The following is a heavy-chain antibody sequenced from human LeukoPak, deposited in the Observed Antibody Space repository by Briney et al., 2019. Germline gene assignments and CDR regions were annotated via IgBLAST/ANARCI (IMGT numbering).Heavy chain of an antibody. CDR3: TTIRPGY. V-gene: IGHV3-74*01. J-gene: IGHJ4*02. Sequence: GGSLRLSCAASGFTFSSYWVHWVRQVPGKGLVWVARIKDGGTTTDYADSVKGRFTISRVDAKNTQYLQMNSLRAEDTARYYFTTIRPGYWGQGTLVTVSP. CDR2: IKDGGTTT. CDR1: GFTFSSYW. D-gene: IGHD5-12*01.